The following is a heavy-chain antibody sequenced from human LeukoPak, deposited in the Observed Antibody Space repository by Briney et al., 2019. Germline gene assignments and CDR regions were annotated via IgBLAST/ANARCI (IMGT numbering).Heavy chain of an antibody. D-gene: IGHD6-13*01. V-gene: IGHV3-21*01. Sequence: PGGSLRLSCAASGFTFSSYSMNWVRQAPGRGLEWVSSISSSSSYIYYADSVKGRFTISRDNAKNPLYLQMNSLRAEDTAVYYCARDQAAGSYFDYWGQGTLVTVSS. CDR1: GFTFSSYS. J-gene: IGHJ4*02. CDR3: ARDQAAGSYFDY. CDR2: ISSSSSYI.